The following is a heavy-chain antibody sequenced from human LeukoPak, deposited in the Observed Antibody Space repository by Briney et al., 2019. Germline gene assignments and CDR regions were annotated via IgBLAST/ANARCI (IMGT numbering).Heavy chain of an antibody. J-gene: IGHJ2*01. CDR2: IIPIFGTA. D-gene: IGHD5-18*01. CDR1: GGTFSSYA. CDR3: ARDVGYSYGYWYFDL. Sequence: SVKVSCKASGGTFSSYAISWVRRAPGQGLEWMGGIIPIFGTANYAQKFQGRVTITADESTSTAYMELSSLRSEDTAVYYCARDVGYSYGYWYFDLWGRGTLVTVSS. V-gene: IGHV1-69*01.